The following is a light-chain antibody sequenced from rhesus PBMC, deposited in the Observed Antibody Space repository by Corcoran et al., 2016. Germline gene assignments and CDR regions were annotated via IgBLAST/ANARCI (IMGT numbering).Light chain of an antibody. CDR3: QQGNSNPLT. CDR1: QGIDRY. CDR2: NGN. J-gene: IGKJ4*01. Sequence: DIQMSQSPSSLSASVGDRVTFTCRASQGIDRYLNWYQQKPGKAPKLLSSNGNSLASGVPSRFSGSGSWTDFTLTISRVQPEDCATYYCQQGNSNPLTFGGGTKVEIK. V-gene: IGKV1-32*02.